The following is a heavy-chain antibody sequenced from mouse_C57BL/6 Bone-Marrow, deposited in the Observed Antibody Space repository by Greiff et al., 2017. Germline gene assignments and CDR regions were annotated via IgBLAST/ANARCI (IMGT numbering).Heavy chain of an antibody. CDR2: IYPRDGSI. CDR3: ARSETTVVARGYFDY. D-gene: IGHD1-1*01. V-gene: IGHV1-78*01. Sequence: VQLQQSDAELVKPGASVKISCKVSGYTFTDHTIHWMKQRPEQGLEWIGYIYPRDGSIKYKGKFKGKATLTADKSSSTAYMQLKSLTSEDSAVYFGARSETTVVARGYFDYWGQGTTLTVSS. CDR1: GYTFTDHT. J-gene: IGHJ2*01.